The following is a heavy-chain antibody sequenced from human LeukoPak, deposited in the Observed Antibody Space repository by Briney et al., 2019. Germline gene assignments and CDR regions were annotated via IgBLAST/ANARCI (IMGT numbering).Heavy chain of an antibody. D-gene: IGHD3-3*01. Sequence: SETLSLTCAVYGGSFSGYYWSWIRQPPGKGLEWIGEINHSGSTNYNPSLKCRVTISVDTSKNQFSLKLSSVTAADTAVYYCARGRTYYDFWSANKGRFDPWGQGTLVTVSS. CDR1: GGSFSGYY. CDR2: INHSGST. V-gene: IGHV4-34*01. CDR3: ARGRTYYDFWSANKGRFDP. J-gene: IGHJ5*02.